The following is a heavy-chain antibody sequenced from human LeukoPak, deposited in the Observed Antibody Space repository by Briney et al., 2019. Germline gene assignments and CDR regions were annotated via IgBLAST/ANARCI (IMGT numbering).Heavy chain of an antibody. CDR2: INPSGGST. CDR3: ARDLKEYYYGSGSYSLFDP. D-gene: IGHD3-10*01. Sequence: ASVKVSCKASGYTFTSYYMHWVRQAPGQGLEWIGIINPSGGSTSYAQKFQGRVTMTRDTSTSTVYMELSSLRSEDTAVYYCARDLKEYYYGSGSYSLFDPWGQGTLVTVSS. CDR1: GYTFTSYY. J-gene: IGHJ5*02. V-gene: IGHV1-46*01.